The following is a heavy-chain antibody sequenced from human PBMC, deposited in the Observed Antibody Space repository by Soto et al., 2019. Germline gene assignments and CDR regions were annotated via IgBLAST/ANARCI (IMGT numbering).Heavy chain of an antibody. J-gene: IGHJ6*02. V-gene: IGHV5-51*01. CDR1: GYSFTSHW. CDR2: IFPGDSDT. Sequence: GESLKISCKGFGYSFTSHWIGWVRQMPGKGLEWMGIIFPGDSDTRYSPSFQGQVTNSADKSISTAYLQWSSLKASDTAMYYCAGRIAAQTGWYGMGVWGQGTTVTVSS. CDR3: AGRIAAQTGWYGMGV. D-gene: IGHD6-6*01.